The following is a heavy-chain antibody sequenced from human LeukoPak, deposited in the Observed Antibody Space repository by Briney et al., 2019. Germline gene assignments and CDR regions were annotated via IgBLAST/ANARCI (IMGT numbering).Heavy chain of an antibody. J-gene: IGHJ6*03. CDR3: AREGRKSQGIDIVRKKERGYYYMDV. CDR1: GFTGSSNY. D-gene: IGHD2-15*01. V-gene: IGHV3-66*01. CDR2: IYSGGST. Sequence: GGSLRFYCAASGFTGSSNYMSWVRQAPGKGLEWVSVIYSGGSTYYANSVKGRFTISRHTSKNTLYLQMTSLRAEDTAVYYCAREGRKSQGIDIVRKKERGYYYMDVWGKGTTVTVSS.